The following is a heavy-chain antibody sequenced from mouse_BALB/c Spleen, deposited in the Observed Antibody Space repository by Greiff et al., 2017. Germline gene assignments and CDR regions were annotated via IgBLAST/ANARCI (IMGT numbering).Heavy chain of an antibody. CDR1: GFSLTSYG. CDR3: ARGLGRDFDY. CDR2: IWAGGST. J-gene: IGHJ2*01. D-gene: IGHD4-1*01. V-gene: IGHV2-9*02. Sequence: VKLQESGPGLVAPSQSLSITCTVSGFSLTSYGVHWVRQPPGKGLEWLGVIWAGGSTNYNSALMSRLSISKDNSKSQVFLKMNSLQTDDTAMYYCARGLGRDFDYWGQGTTLTVSS.